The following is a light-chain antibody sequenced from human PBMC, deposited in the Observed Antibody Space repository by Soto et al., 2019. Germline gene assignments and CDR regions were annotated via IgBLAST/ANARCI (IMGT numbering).Light chain of an antibody. CDR2: DVS. J-gene: IGKJ1*01. CDR3: QQYSSAHLT. Sequence: EIVLTQSPGTLSLSPGERAALSGRASRSLSSTSLGWYQQGADQAPRLLIYDVSSRATGVPARFSGRGSGTDYTVTINRLKPGDVPVYFFQQYSSAHLTFGQGTKVEIK. CDR1: RSLSSTS. V-gene: IGKV3-20*01.